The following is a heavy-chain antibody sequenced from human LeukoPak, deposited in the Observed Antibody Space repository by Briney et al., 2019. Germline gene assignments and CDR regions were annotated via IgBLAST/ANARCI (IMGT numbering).Heavy chain of an antibody. D-gene: IGHD6-6*01. CDR1: GGTFSSYA. CDR3: ARGYSSSSEYCFDY. V-gene: IGHV1-69*05. CDR2: IIPIFGTA. Sequence: ASVNLSCKASGGTFSSYAISWVRQAPGPGLEWMGGIIPIFGTANYAQKFQGRVTITTDESTSTAYMELSSLRSEDTAVYYCARGYSSSSEYCFDYWGQGTLVTVSS. J-gene: IGHJ4*02.